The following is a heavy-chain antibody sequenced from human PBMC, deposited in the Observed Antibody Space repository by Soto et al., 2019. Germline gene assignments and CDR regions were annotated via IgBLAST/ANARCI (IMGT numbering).Heavy chain of an antibody. CDR1: GFTFSGYA. V-gene: IGHV3-30-3*01. J-gene: IGHJ6*02. CDR3: ARDLGVVVPALYGMDV. CDR2: ISYDGSNK. Sequence: GGSLRLSCAASGFTFSGYAMHWVRQGPGKGLEWVAVISYDGSNKYYSDSVKGRFTISRDNSKNTLYLKMNSLRAEATAVYYCARDLGVVVPALYGMDVWGQGAPVTVSS. D-gene: IGHD2-2*01.